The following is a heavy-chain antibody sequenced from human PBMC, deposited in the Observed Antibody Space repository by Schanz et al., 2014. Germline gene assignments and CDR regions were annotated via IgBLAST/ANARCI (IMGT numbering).Heavy chain of an antibody. CDR1: GGSISRGFYS. V-gene: IGHV4-30-2*01. J-gene: IGHJ6*02. CDR2: IYYSGST. CDR3: AREDRYYHGLDV. Sequence: QLQLQESGSGLVKPSQTLSLTCAVSGGSISRGFYSWNWIRQPPGRGLEWIGCIYYSGSTYYNPSLKTRVPISIDRSKDQFSLGLNSVTAADTAVYYCAREDRYYHGLDVWGQGTTVTVS.